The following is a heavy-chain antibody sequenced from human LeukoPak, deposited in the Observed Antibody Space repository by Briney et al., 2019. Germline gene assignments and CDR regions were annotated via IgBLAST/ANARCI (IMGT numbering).Heavy chain of an antibody. J-gene: IGHJ6*02. Sequence: GGSLRLSCAASGFTVSSNYMSWVRQAPGKGLEWVSVIYSGGSTYYADSVKGRFTISRDNSKNTLYLQMNSLRAEDTAVYYWARLAAAAITLNYYYYYGMDVWGQGTTVTVSS. D-gene: IGHD6-13*01. CDR2: IYSGGST. CDR1: GFTVSSNY. V-gene: IGHV3-53*01. CDR3: ARLAAAAITLNYYYYYGMDV.